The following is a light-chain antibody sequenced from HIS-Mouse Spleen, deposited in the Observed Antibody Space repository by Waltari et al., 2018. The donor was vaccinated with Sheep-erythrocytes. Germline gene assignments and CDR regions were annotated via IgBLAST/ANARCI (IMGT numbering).Light chain of an antibody. J-gene: IGLJ3*02. CDR3: SSYTSSSTRV. V-gene: IGLV2-14*03. CDR1: SRDVGGYTY. CDR2: DVS. Sequence: QSALTQPASVSGSPGQSITISCTGTSRDVGGYTYVSWYQQHPGKAPKLMIYDVSYRPSGVSNRFSGSKSGNTASLTISGLQAEDEADYYCSSYTSSSTRVFGGGTKLTVL.